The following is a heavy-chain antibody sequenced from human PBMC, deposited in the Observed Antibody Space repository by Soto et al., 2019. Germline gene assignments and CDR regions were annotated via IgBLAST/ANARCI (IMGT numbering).Heavy chain of an antibody. CDR2: IYYSGST. CDR1: GGSISSSSYY. V-gene: IGHV4-39*01. D-gene: IGHD3-10*01. J-gene: IGHJ1*01. Sequence: SETLSLTCTVSGGSISSSSYYWGWIRQPPGKGLEWIGSIYYSGSTYYNPSLKSRVTISVDTSKNQFSLKLSSVTAADTAVYYCARQGYRGMVRGVMRYFQHWGQGTLVTVSS. CDR3: ARQGYRGMVRGVMRYFQH.